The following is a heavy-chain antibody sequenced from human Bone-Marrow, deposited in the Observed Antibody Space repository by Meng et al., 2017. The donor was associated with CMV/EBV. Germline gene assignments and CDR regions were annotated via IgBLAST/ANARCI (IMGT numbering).Heavy chain of an antibody. CDR1: GYTFTSYD. J-gene: IGHJ3*02. D-gene: IGHD1-26*01. V-gene: IGHV1-8*01. CDR3: ARVLQLVGDAFDI. Sequence: ASVKVSCKASGYTFTSYDINWVRQATGQGLEWMGWMNPNSGNTGYAQKFQGRVTMTRNTSISTAYMELSSLRSEDTAVYYCARVLQLVGDAFDIWGQGTMVTVSS. CDR2: MNPNSGNT.